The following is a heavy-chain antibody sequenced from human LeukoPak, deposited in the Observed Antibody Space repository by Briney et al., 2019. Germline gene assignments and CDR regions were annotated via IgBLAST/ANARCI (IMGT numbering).Heavy chain of an antibody. CDR3: ARQGSGFYWFDP. D-gene: IGHD6-19*01. CDR2: IYYSGST. CDR1: GGSLSSYY. J-gene: IGHJ5*02. Sequence: SETLPLTCTVSGGSLSSYYWTWIRQPPGKGLEWIGYIYYSGSTNYNPSLKSRVTISVDTSKNQFSLNLRSVTAADTAVYYCARQGSGFYWFDPWGQGTVDTVSS. V-gene: IGHV4-59*08.